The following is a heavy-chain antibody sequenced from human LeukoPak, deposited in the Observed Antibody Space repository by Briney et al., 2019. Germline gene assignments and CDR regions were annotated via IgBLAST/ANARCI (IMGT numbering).Heavy chain of an antibody. CDR1: GYTFTGYY. Sequence: ASVKVSCKASGYTFTGYYMHWVRQAPGQGLEWMGWINPNSGGTNYAQKFQGRVTMTRDTSISTAYMELSRLRSDDTAVYYCARGGLLLLHRPKVIVVVPADNGGYYFDYWGQGTLVTVSS. J-gene: IGHJ4*02. V-gene: IGHV1-2*02. CDR2: INPNSGGT. CDR3: ARGGLLLLHRPKVIVVVPADNGGYYFDY. D-gene: IGHD2-2*01.